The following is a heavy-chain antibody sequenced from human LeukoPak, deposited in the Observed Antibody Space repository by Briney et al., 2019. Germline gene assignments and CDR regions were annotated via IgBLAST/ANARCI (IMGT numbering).Heavy chain of an antibody. CDR2: ISAYNGNT. CDR3: ARGTQYYYYYYMDV. J-gene: IGHJ6*03. CDR1: GYTFTSYG. V-gene: IGHV1-18*01. Sequence: GASVKVSCKASGYTFTSYGISWVRQAPGQGLEWMGWISAYNGNTNYAQKLQGRVTMTTDTSTSTAYMELRRLRSDDTAVYYCARGTQYYYYYYMDVWGKGTTVTVSS.